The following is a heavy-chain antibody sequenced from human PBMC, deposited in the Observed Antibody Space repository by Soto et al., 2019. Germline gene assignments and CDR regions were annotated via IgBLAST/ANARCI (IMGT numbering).Heavy chain of an antibody. D-gene: IGHD2-2*01. CDR1: GFTFSSYS. CDR3: ARARYCTSTSCYVFLDADDY. CDR2: ISSSSSTI. J-gene: IGHJ4*02. Sequence: EVQLVESGGGLVQPGGSLRLSCAASGFTFSSYSMNWVRQAPGKGLEWVSYISSSSSTIYYADSVKGRFTISRDNAKNSLYLQMNSLRDEDTAVYYCARARYCTSTSCYVFLDADDYWGQGTLDTVSS. V-gene: IGHV3-48*02.